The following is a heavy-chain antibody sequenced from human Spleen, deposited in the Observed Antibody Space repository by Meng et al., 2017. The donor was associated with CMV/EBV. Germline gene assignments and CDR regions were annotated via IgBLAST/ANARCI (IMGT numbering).Heavy chain of an antibody. V-gene: IGHV3-30*02. CDR2: IRYNGNTE. CDR1: GFTFSSYS. J-gene: IGHJ3*02. CDR3: ARDDFATNAFDI. Sequence: GESLKISCAASGFTFSSYSMHWVRQAPGKGLEWVAFIRYNGNTELYADSVKGRFTISRDNSKNTLDLQMNSLRGDDTAVYSCARDDFATNAFDIWGQGTMVTVSS. D-gene: IGHD5-12*01.